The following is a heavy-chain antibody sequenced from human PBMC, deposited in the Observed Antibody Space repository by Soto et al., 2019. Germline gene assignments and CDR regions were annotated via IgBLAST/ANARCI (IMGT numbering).Heavy chain of an antibody. J-gene: IGHJ6*02. V-gene: IGHV3-48*02. CDR3: ARVFDLQYGMDV. D-gene: IGHD3-10*02. CDR1: GLSLSTYS. CDR2: ISGSSDTI. Sequence: EVQLVESGGGLVQRGGSLRLSCAASGLSLSTYSLNWVRQAPRKGLEWVSYISGSSDTIYYADSVKGRFTISRDNAKNSLYLQMNSLRDDDTAVYFCARVFDLQYGMDVWGQGTTVTVSS.